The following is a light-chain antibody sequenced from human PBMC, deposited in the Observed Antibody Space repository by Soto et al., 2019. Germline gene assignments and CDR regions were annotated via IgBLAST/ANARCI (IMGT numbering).Light chain of an antibody. Sequence: EIVLTQAPATLSLSPGERATLSCRASQRVSSYLAWYQQKPGQAPRLLIYDASNRATGIPARFSGSGSGTDFTLTISSLVPEDFAVYYCQQRSNWLTFGGGTKVEIK. V-gene: IGKV3-11*01. CDR3: QQRSNWLT. CDR2: DAS. J-gene: IGKJ4*01. CDR1: QRVSSY.